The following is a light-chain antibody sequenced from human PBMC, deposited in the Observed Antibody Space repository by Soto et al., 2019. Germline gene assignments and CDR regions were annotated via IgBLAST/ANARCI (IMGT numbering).Light chain of an antibody. CDR1: QTVSSNY. J-gene: IGKJ2*01. CDR3: QQYGSSPYT. Sequence: EIVLTQSPGTLSLSPGERATLSCRASQTVSSNYLAWYQQKPGQAPRLLIYGASSRATGIPDRFSGSGSGTDFTLTISRLEPEDFAVYYCQQYGSSPYTFGQGTHLEIK. V-gene: IGKV3-20*01. CDR2: GAS.